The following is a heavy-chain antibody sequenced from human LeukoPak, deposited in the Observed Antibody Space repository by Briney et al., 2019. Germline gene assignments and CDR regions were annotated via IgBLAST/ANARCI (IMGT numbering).Heavy chain of an antibody. D-gene: IGHD3-3*01. V-gene: IGHV1-18*01. CDR2: ISAYNGNT. CDR1: GYTFTSYG. Sequence: ASVKVSCKASGYTFTSYGISWVRQAPGQGLEWMGWISAYNGNTTYAQKLQGRVTMTTDTSTSTAYVELRSLRSDDTAVYYCARYADYDFWGGIDYWGQGTLVTVSS. CDR3: ARYADYDFWGGIDY. J-gene: IGHJ4*02.